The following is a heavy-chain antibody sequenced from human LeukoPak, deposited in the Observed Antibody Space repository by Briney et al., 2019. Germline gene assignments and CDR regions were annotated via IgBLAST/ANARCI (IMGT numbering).Heavy chain of an antibody. CDR3: ARDPSSLRDSYDY. J-gene: IGHJ4*02. Sequence: GGSLRLSCVASGFTFRNYWMNLVRQAPGKGPEWVANIKEDGSEKHYVDSVRGRFTISRDNTKNSLFLQMNSLRDEDTAVYYCARDPSSLRDSYDYWGQGTLVIVSS. CDR2: IKEDGSEK. CDR1: GFTFRNYW. V-gene: IGHV3-7*01.